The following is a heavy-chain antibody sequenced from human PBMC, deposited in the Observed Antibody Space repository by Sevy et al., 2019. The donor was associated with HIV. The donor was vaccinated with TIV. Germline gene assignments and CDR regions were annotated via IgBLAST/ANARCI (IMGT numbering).Heavy chain of an antibody. J-gene: IGHJ3*02. CDR1: GFTVSSNY. CDR3: ARAGPLLLWFGESPDAFDI. D-gene: IGHD3-10*01. V-gene: IGHV3-53*01. CDR2: IYSGGST. Sequence: GGSLRLSCAASGFTVSSNYMSWVRQAPGKGLEWVSVIYSGGSTYYADSVKGRFTSSRDNSKNTLYLQMNSLRAEDTAVYYCARAGPLLLWFGESPDAFDIWGQGTMVTVSS.